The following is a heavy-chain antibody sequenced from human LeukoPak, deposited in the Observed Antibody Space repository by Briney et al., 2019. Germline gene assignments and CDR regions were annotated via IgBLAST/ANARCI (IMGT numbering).Heavy chain of an antibody. CDR1: GFTFSSYS. J-gene: IGHJ6*04. V-gene: IGHV3-21*01. D-gene: IGHD3-10*01. CDR3: ARDGYYGSGSYSYYYGMDV. Sequence: GGSLRLSCAASGFTFSSYSMNWVRQAPGKGLEWVSSISSSSSYIYYADSVKGRFTISRDKAKNSLYLQMNSLRAEDTAVYYCARDGYYGSGSYSYYYGMDVWGKGTTVTVSS. CDR2: ISSSSSYI.